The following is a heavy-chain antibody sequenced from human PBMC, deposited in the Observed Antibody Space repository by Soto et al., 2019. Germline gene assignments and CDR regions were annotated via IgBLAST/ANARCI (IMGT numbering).Heavy chain of an antibody. Sequence: QVQLQESGPGLVKPSQTLSLTCTVSGGSISSGDYYWSWIRQPPGKGLEWIGYIYYSGSTYYNPSRKRRVTISVDPSKNQSSLKLRSVTAADAAVYYCARLYYYDSSGYPTTGGDYWGQGTLVTVSS. J-gene: IGHJ4*02. CDR3: ARLYYYDSSGYPTTGGDY. D-gene: IGHD3-22*01. V-gene: IGHV4-30-4*01. CDR2: IYYSGST. CDR1: GGSISSGDYY.